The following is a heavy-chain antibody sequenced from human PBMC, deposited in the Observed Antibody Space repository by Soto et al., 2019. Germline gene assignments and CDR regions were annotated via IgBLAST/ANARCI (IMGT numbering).Heavy chain of an antibody. J-gene: IGHJ5*02. CDR1: GYTFTSYT. CDR2: IRAYNGHT. CDR3: ARAQGRGCAHGLCYANWFDP. Sequence: QAQLVQSGAEVKQPGASVKVSCKASGYTFTSYTITWVRQVPGQGLEWMGWIRAYNGHTDYAQNFQGRVTMTTDTSTTTAYMELRSLTSDDTALYYCARAQGRGCAHGLCYANWFDPWGQGTLVTVSS. V-gene: IGHV1-18*04. D-gene: IGHD2-8*01.